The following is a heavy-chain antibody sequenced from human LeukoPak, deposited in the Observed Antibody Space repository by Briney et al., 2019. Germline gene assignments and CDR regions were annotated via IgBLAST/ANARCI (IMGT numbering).Heavy chain of an antibody. CDR1: GFTFSSYW. J-gene: IGHJ6*02. CDR3: ASSGWYVGYYYYYGMDV. Sequence: GSLRLSCAASGFTFSSYWMSWVRQAPGKGLEWVANIKQDGSEKYYLDSVKGRFTISRDNAKNSLYLQMNSLRAEDTAVYYCASSGWYVGYYYYYGMDVWGQGTTVTVSS. D-gene: IGHD6-19*01. V-gene: IGHV3-7*01. CDR2: IKQDGSEK.